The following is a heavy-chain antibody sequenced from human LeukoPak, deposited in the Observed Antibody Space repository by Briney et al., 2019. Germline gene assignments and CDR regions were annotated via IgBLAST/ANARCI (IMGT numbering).Heavy chain of an antibody. D-gene: IGHD3-10*01. Sequence: SETLSLTCTVSGGSISSGGYYWSWIRQHPGKGLEWIGYIYYSGSTYYNPSLKSRVTISVDTSKNQFSLKLSSVTAADTAVYYCARRGETKVVGAFDIWGQGTMVTVSS. J-gene: IGHJ3*02. CDR2: IYYSGST. CDR3: ARRGETKVVGAFDI. V-gene: IGHV4-31*03. CDR1: GGSISSGGYY.